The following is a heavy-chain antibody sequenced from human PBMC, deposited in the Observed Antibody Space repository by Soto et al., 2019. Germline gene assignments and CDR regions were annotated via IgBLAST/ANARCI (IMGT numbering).Heavy chain of an antibody. CDR1: GLTVSGKKY. J-gene: IGHJ3*02. V-gene: IGHV3-53*01. Sequence: DVQLVESGGGLIPPGGSLRLSCEAFGLTVSGKKYMAWVRQAPGKGLEWVSGVYDTDGTYYADSVKGRFTSSRDSSKTIVYLQMNSLRPDDTAVYYCASWRLQEHAYDIWGLGTTVTVSS. CDR2: VYDTDGT. CDR3: ASWRLQEHAYDI. D-gene: IGHD4-4*01.